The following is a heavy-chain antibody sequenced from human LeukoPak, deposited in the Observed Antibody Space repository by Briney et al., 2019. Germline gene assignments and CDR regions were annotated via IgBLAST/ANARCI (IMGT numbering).Heavy chain of an antibody. J-gene: IGHJ4*02. D-gene: IGHD3-16*01. CDR1: GFTFSSYA. CDR2: ISSNGDTT. V-gene: IGHV3-64*05. Sequence: GGSLRLSCSASGFTFSSYAMHWVRQAPGKGLEYVSAISSNGDTTYYADSVKGRFTISRDNSKNTLYFQMSSLRPEDTAVYYCVKIVMAGGYFDYWGQGTLVTVSS. CDR3: VKIVMAGGYFDY.